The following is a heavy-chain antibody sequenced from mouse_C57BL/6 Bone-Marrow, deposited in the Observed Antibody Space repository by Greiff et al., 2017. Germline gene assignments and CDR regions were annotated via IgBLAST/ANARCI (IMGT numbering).Heavy chain of an antibody. D-gene: IGHD2-5*01. V-gene: IGHV14-4*01. J-gene: IGHJ3*01. Sequence: EVQLKQSGAELVRPGASVKLSCTASGFNIKDDYMHWVKQRPEQGLEWIGWIDPENGDTEYASKFQGKATITADTSSNTAYLQLSSLTSEDTAVYYCTTYDSNYRAWFAYWGQGTLVTVSA. CDR1: GFNIKDDY. CDR3: TTYDSNYRAWFAY. CDR2: IDPENGDT.